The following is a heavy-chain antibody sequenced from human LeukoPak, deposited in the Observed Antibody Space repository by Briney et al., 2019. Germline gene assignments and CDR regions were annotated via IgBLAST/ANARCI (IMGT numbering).Heavy chain of an antibody. V-gene: IGHV3-30-3*01. Sequence: GGSLRLSCAASGFTFSSYAMHWVRQAPGKGLEWVAVISYDGSNKYYADSVKGRFTISRDNPKNTLYLQMNSLRAEDTAVYYCARAGAGAIVGPRVDYWGQGTLVTVSS. D-gene: IGHD1-26*01. CDR3: ARAGAGAIVGPRVDY. CDR1: GFTFSSYA. CDR2: ISYDGSNK. J-gene: IGHJ4*02.